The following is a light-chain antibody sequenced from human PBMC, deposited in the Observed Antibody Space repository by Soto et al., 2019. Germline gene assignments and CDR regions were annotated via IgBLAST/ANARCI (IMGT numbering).Light chain of an antibody. CDR2: GAS. V-gene: IGKV3-15*01. CDR3: QQYNNWPPT. J-gene: IGKJ5*01. Sequence: EIVMTQSPATLSVSPGERATLSCRASHSVSSDLAWYQQKPGQAPRLLIYGASTRAIGIPARFSGSGSWTEFTFTISSLQSEDFAVYYCQQYNNWPPTFGQGTRLEIK. CDR1: HSVSSD.